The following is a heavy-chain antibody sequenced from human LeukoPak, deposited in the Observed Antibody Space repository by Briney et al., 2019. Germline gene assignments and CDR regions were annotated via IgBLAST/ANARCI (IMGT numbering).Heavy chain of an antibody. CDR3: ARSGYNWNPNYYYYYMDV. V-gene: IGHV1-69*13. CDR1: GGTFSSYA. J-gene: IGHJ6*03. CDR2: IIPIFGTA. D-gene: IGHD1-20*01. Sequence: SVKVSCKASGGTFSSYAISWVRQAPGQGLEWMGGIIPIFGTANYAQKFQGRVTITADESTSTAYMELRSLRSEDTAVYYCARSGYNWNPNYYYYYMDVWGKGTTVTVSS.